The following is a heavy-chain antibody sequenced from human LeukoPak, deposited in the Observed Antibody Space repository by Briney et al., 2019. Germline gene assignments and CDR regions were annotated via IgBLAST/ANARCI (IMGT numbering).Heavy chain of an antibody. CDR3: ARYCGGDCYSYYFDY. V-gene: IGHV4-61*02. CDR2: IYTSGST. J-gene: IGHJ4*02. D-gene: IGHD2-21*02. CDR1: GGSISSGSYY. Sequence: SETLSLTCTVSGGSISSGSYYWSWIRQPAGKGLEWIGRIYTSGSTNYNPSLKSRVTISVDTSKNQFSLKLSSVNAADTAVYYCARYCGGDCYSYYFDYWGQGTLVTVSS.